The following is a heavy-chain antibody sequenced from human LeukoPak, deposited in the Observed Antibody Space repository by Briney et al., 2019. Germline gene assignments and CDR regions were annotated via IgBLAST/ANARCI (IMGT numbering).Heavy chain of an antibody. CDR2: VTGSGTST. CDR3: AKGGTMVRGVRLFDY. CDR1: GFTFSYYG. Sequence: PGGSLRLSCAASGFTFSYYGMNWVRQAPGKGLEWVSGVTGSGTSTYYADSERGRFTISRDNSKNTLYLQMNSLRAEDTAVYYCAKGGTMVRGVRLFDYWGQGTLVTVSS. D-gene: IGHD3-10*01. V-gene: IGHV3-23*01. J-gene: IGHJ4*02.